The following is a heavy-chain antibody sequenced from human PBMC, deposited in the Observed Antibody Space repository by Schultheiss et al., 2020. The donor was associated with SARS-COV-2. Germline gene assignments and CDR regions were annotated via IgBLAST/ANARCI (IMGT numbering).Heavy chain of an antibody. D-gene: IGHD6-19*01. J-gene: IGHJ6*02. CDR3: ARSSISKTDDYYYYGLFV. CDR2: INPNSGDT. CDR1: GYTFTSYG. V-gene: IGHV1-2*02. Sequence: ASVKVSCKASGYTFTSYGISWVRQAPGQGLEWMGWINPNSGDTDYAQKFQGRVTMTSDTPTSTAYMELGRLTSDDTALYYFARSSISKTDDYYYYGLFVWGQGTTVTVSS.